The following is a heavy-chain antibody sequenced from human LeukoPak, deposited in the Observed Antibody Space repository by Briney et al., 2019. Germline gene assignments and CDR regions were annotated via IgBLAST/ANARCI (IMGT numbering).Heavy chain of an antibody. V-gene: IGHV1-2*04. D-gene: IGHD3-10*01. Sequence: ASVKVSCKASGYTFTGYYMHWVRQAPGQGLEWMGWINPNSGGTNYARKFQGWVTMTRDTSISTAYMELSRLRSDDTAVYYCARGSMVRGPRIMDVWGKGTAVTVSS. CDR3: ARGSMVRGPRIMDV. CDR2: INPNSGGT. CDR1: GYTFTGYY. J-gene: IGHJ6*04.